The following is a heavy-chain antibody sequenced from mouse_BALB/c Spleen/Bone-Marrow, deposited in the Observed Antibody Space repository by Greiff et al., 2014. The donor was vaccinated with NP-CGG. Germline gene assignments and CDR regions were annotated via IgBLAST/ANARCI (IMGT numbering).Heavy chain of an antibody. Sequence: EVKLVESGGGLVQPGGSRKLSCAASGFTFSSFGIHWVRQAPEKGLEWVAYISSDSSTFYYADTVKGRFTISRDNPKNTLFLQMTSLRSEDTAMYYCARSNYVGYYAMDYWGQGTSVIVSS. V-gene: IGHV5-17*02. CDR2: ISSDSSTF. D-gene: IGHD1-1*01. CDR3: ARSNYVGYYAMDY. J-gene: IGHJ4*01. CDR1: GFTFSSFG.